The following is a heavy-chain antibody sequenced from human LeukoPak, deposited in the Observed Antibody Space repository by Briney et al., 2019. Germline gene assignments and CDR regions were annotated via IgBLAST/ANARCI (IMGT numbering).Heavy chain of an antibody. V-gene: IGHV3-23*01. Sequence: GGSLRLSCAASGFSFGSYAMSWVRQAPGKGLEWVSAISGSGGSTYYADSVKGRFTISRDNAKNSLYLQMNSLRDEDTAVYYCARGYGGIVWYWGYYFDYWGQGTLVTVSS. J-gene: IGHJ4*02. CDR2: ISGSGGST. D-gene: IGHD2-8*02. CDR3: ARGYGGIVWYWGYYFDY. CDR1: GFSFGSYA.